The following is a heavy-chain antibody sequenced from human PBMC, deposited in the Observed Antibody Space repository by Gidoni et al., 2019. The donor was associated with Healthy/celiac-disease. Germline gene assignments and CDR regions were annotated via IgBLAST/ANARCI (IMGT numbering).Heavy chain of an antibody. CDR2: ISGSGGST. J-gene: IGHJ6*03. CDR1: GFTFSSYA. Sequence: EVQLLESGGGLVQPGGSLRLSCAASGFTFSSYAMSWVRQAPGKGLGLVSAISGSGGSTYYADSVKGRFTISRDNSKNTLYLQMNSLRAEDTAVYYCAKDPDADYYYYYMDVWGKGTTVTVSS. CDR3: AKDPDADYYYYYMDV. V-gene: IGHV3-23*01.